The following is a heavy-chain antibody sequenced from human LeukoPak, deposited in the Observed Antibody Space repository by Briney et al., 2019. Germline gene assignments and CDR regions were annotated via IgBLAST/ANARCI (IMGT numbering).Heavy chain of an antibody. CDR3: ARSVLRGYDFWSGYKNKFDP. V-gene: IGHV4-34*01. CDR1: GGSFSGYY. D-gene: IGHD3-3*01. Sequence: SETLSLTCAVYGGSFSGYYWSWVRQPPGKGLEWIGEINHSGSTNYNPSFKSGVTILLEKTKNHFSLKLRSVTAEDTAVYYCARSVLRGYDFWSGYKNKFDPWGEGSLVTVSS. J-gene: IGHJ5*02. CDR2: INHSGST.